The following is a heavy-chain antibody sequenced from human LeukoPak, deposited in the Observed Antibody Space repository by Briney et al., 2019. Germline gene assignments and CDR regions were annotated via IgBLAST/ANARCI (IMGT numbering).Heavy chain of an antibody. CDR2: IYYSGST. D-gene: IGHD6-19*01. CDR3: ARAARDSSGWYAIYYYYYYMDV. J-gene: IGHJ6*03. V-gene: IGHV4-30-4*08. CDR1: GGSISSGDYY. Sequence: SETLSLTCTVSGGSISSGDYYWSWIRQPPGKGPEWIGYIYYSGSTYYNPSLKSRVTISVDTSKNQFSLKLSSVTAADTAVYYCARAARDSSGWYAIYYYYYYMDVWGKGTTVTVSS.